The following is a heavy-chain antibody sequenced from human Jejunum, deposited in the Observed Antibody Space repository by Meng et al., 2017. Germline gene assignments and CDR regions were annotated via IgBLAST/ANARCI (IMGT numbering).Heavy chain of an antibody. Sequence: GESLKTSCAASGFTFSNYAMSWVRQAPGKGLEWVSAISGGGDSTYYTDSVKGRFTISRDNSKNTLYLQMSSLRAEDTAVYYCAKGVDYDFWSGYPYFGYWGQGTLVTVSS. CDR2: ISGGGDST. V-gene: IGHV3-23*01. D-gene: IGHD3-3*01. CDR1: GFTFSNYA. J-gene: IGHJ4*02. CDR3: AKGVDYDFWSGYPYFGY.